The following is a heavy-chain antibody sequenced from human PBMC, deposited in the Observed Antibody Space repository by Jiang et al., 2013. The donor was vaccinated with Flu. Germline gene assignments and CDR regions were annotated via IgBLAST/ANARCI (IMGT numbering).Heavy chain of an antibody. CDR3: AKDGSMVRGHYSFDS. CDR1: GFPFSAYA. V-gene: IGHV3-23*01. D-gene: IGHD3-10*01. J-gene: IGHJ4*02. Sequence: SGGGLVQPGGSLRVSCAASGFPFSAYAMSWVRQAPGRGLEWVSTISGSGASTYYAESVKARFTISRDSSRDTLYLEMNTLRVEDTAVYFCAKDGSMVRGHYSFDSWGQGTLVTVSS. CDR2: ISGSGAST.